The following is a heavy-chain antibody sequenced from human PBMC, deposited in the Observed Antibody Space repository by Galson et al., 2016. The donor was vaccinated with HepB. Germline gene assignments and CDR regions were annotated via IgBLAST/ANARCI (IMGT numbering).Heavy chain of an antibody. CDR1: GFTFSNYA. J-gene: IGHJ4*02. D-gene: IGHD6-19*01. Sequence: SLRLSCAASGFTFSNYAMNWVRQAPGKGLEWVSSISGNGGRIYYADSVKGRFTISRDNSKTTVYLQMNSLRAEDTAVYYCAKDPSRLLEAGRLDSWGQGTLVTVSS. CDR3: AKDPSRLLEAGRLDS. CDR2: ISGNGGRI. V-gene: IGHV3-23*01.